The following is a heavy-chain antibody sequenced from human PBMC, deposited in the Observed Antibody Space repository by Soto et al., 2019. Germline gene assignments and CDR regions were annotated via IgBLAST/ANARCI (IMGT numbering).Heavy chain of an antibody. CDR3: ASSRDGYNLYFDY. Sequence: GGSLRLSCAASRFTFSDYYMSWIRQAPGKGLEWVSYISSSGSTIYYADSVKGRFTISRDNAKNSLYLQMNSLRAEDTAVYYCASSRDGYNLYFDYWGQGTLVTVSS. V-gene: IGHV3-11*01. CDR1: RFTFSDYY. D-gene: IGHD5-12*01. CDR2: ISSSGSTI. J-gene: IGHJ4*02.